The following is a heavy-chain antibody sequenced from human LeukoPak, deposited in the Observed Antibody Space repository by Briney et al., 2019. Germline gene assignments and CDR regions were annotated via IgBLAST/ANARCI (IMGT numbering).Heavy chain of an antibody. J-gene: IGHJ4*02. Sequence: SETLSLTCTVSGGSISNYYWSWIRQPPGKGLEWIGYIYYSGTTNYNPSLKSRVTISVDTSKNQFSLKLSSVTAADTAVYYCAGGRCTGGWSYYFDYWGQGTLVTVSS. V-gene: IGHV4-59*01. D-gene: IGHD2-8*02. CDR1: GGSISNYY. CDR3: AGGRCTGGWSYYFDY. CDR2: IYYSGTT.